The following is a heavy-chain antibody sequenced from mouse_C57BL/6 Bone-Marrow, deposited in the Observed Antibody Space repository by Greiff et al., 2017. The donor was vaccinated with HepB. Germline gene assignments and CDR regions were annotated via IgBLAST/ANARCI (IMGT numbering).Heavy chain of an antibody. D-gene: IGHD2-1*01. CDR2: IYPRSGNT. CDR1: GYTFTSYG. V-gene: IGHV1-81*01. CDR3: ARGYYGNYERYAMDY. Sequence: QVQLQQSGAELARPGASVKLSCKASGYTFTSYGISWVKQRTGQGLEWIGEIYPRSGNTYYNEKFKGKATLTADKSSSTAYMELRSLTSEDSAVYFCARGYYGNYERYAMDYWGQGTSVTVSS. J-gene: IGHJ4*01.